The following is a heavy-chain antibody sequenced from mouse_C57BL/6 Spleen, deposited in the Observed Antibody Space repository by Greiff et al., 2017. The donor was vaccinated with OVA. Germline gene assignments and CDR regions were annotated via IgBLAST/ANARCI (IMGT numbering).Heavy chain of an antibody. Sequence: VHVKQSGAELVRPGASVKLSCTASGFNIKDDYMHWVKQRPEQGLEWIGWIDPENGDTEYASKFQGKATITADTSSNTAYLQLSSLTSEDTAVYYCTTSDGYLYAMDYWGQGTSVTVSS. V-gene: IGHV14-4*01. J-gene: IGHJ4*01. CDR1: GFNIKDDY. CDR2: IDPENGDT. CDR3: TTSDGYLYAMDY. D-gene: IGHD2-3*01.